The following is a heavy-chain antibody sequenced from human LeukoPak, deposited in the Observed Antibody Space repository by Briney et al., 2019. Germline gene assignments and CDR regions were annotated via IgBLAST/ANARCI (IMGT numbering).Heavy chain of an antibody. CDR3: AKGSGLLWFGESPDWFDP. CDR2: ISGSGGGT. J-gene: IGHJ5*02. Sequence: PGGSLRLSCAASGFTFSNSAMTWVRQAPGKGLEWVSTISGSGGGTYYADSVKGRFTISRDNSKNTMYLQMNSLRAEDTAVYYCAKGSGLLWFGESPDWFDPWGQGTLVTVSS. CDR1: GFTFSNSA. D-gene: IGHD3-10*01. V-gene: IGHV3-23*01.